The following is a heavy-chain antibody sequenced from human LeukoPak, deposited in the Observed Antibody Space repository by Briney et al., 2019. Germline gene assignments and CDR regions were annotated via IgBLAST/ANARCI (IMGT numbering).Heavy chain of an antibody. V-gene: IGHV1-18*01. CDR1: GFVFTSYG. CDR2: ISANDGKT. CDR3: ARELHVERDDY. D-gene: IGHD1-1*01. Sequence: ASVKVSCKASGFVFTSYGFTWVRQAPGQGLEWMGWISANDGKTHYSEKHQGRVAMSTDTVTSTAYMELRSLRSDDTAVYYCARELHVERDDYWGQGTLVTVSS. J-gene: IGHJ4*02.